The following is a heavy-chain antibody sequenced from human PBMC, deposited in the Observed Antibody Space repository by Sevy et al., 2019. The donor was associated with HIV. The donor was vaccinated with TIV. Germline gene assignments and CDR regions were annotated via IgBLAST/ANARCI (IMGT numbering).Heavy chain of an antibody. Sequence: ASVKVSCKASGYTFTSYDINWVRQATGQGLEWMGWMNPNSGNTGYAQKFQGRVTMTRNTSISTAYMELSGLRSEDTAVYYCARVGAAAAGTDSIYYYYGMDVWGQGTTVTVSS. CDR1: GYTFTSYD. CDR2: MNPNSGNT. J-gene: IGHJ6*02. V-gene: IGHV1-8*01. CDR3: ARVGAAAAGTDSIYYYYGMDV. D-gene: IGHD6-13*01.